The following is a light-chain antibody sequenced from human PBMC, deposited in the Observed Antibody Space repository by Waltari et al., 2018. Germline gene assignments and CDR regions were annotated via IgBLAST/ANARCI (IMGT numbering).Light chain of an antibody. Sequence: EIVLTQSPGTLSLSPGERATLSRRASQNIRNNCLAWYQQKPGQAPRPLINDASPRATGIPVRCSGSGSGADFTLTISRLEPEDFAVYYCQQYGSSPFIFGPGTKVDIK. V-gene: IGKV3-20*01. CDR1: QNIRNNC. J-gene: IGKJ3*01. CDR2: DAS. CDR3: QQYGSSPFI.